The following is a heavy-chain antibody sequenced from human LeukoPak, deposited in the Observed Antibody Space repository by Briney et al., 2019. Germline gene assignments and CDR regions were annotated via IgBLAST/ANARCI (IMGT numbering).Heavy chain of an antibody. D-gene: IGHD2-15*01. CDR1: GYTFTSYG. V-gene: IGHV1-18*01. J-gene: IGHJ4*02. CDR2: ISAYNGNT. Sequence: GASVKVSCKASGYTFTSYGISWVRQAPGQGLEWMGWISAYNGNTNYAQKLQGRVTMTTDTSTSTAYMELRSLRSDDTAVYYCAREIGYCSGGSCHHPDYWGQGTLVTVSS. CDR3: AREIGYCSGGSCHHPDY.